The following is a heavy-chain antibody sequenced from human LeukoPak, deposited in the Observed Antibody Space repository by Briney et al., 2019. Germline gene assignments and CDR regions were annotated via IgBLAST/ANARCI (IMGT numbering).Heavy chain of an antibody. Sequence: ASVKVSCKASGYTFTGYYMHWVRQAPGQGLEWMGWINPNNGDTNFAQKFQGRVTMTRDTSTSTAYMELSSLRSDDTAVYYCARDPDFWSGYYNFDYWGQGTLVTVSS. CDR3: ARDPDFWSGYYNFDY. D-gene: IGHD3-3*01. CDR1: GYTFTGYY. CDR2: INPNNGDT. J-gene: IGHJ4*02. V-gene: IGHV1-2*02.